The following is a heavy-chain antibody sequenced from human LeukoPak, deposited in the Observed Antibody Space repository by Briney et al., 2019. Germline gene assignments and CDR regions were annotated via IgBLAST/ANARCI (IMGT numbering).Heavy chain of an antibody. CDR3: ARAPVSSGSYPFDY. CDR1: RFTVSSNY. Sequence: GRSLRLSCAASRFTVSSNYMSWVRQAPGKGLEWVSGIYSGGTTNYADSVKGRFTISRDNSKNIMYLQMNSLRAEDTAVYYCARAPVSSGSYPFDYWGQGTLLTVSS. V-gene: IGHV3-53*01. D-gene: IGHD3-10*01. J-gene: IGHJ4*02. CDR2: IYSGGTT.